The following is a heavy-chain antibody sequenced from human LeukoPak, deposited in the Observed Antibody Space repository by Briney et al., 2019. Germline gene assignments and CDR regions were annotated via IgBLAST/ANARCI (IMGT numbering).Heavy chain of an antibody. J-gene: IGHJ4*02. CDR1: GGTFSSYA. CDR2: IIPTFGTA. CDR3: ARDSRDGYNYDQYYFDY. V-gene: IGHV1-69*13. Sequence: SVKVSCKASGGTFSSYAISWVRQAPGQGLEWMGGIIPTFGTANYAQKFQGRVTITADESTSTAYMELSSLRSEDTAVYYCARDSRDGYNYDQYYFDYWGQGTLVTVSS. D-gene: IGHD5-24*01.